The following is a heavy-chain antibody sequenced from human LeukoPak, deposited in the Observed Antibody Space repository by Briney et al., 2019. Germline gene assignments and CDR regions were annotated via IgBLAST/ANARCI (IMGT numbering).Heavy chain of an antibody. Sequence: RPSETLSLTCTVSGGSISSSNYYWGWIRQPPGKGLEWIGSIYYSGSTYYNPSLKSRVTISVDTSKNQFSLKLSSVTAADTAVYYCARGLTVTDLANWFDPWGQGALVTVSS. CDR1: GGSISSSNYY. J-gene: IGHJ5*02. D-gene: IGHD4-17*01. V-gene: IGHV4-39*01. CDR2: IYYSGST. CDR3: ARGLTVTDLANWFDP.